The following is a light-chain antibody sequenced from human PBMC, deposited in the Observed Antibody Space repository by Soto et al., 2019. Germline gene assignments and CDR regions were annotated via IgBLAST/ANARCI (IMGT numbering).Light chain of an antibody. V-gene: IGLV1-51*01. J-gene: IGLJ1*01. CDR3: GSWDSSMSAYV. CDR2: DDN. CDR1: SSNIGGNS. Sequence: QSVLTQPPPVSAAPGQKVTISCSGSSSNIGGNSVSWYQQLPGTAPKLLIYDDNKRPSGIPDRFSGSKSGTSATLGITGFQNGDEADYYCGSWDSSMSAYVFGTGTKVTVL.